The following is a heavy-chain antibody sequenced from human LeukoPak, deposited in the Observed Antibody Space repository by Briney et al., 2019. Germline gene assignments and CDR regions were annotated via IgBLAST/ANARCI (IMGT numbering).Heavy chain of an antibody. Sequence: GGSLRLSCAASGFTFTTYNMNWVRQAPGKGLEWVSYITSSSGTIYYADSVKGRFTISRDNAKDTLYLQMNSLRAEDTAVYYCARSWDIVVVVAGHWGQGTLVTVSS. D-gene: IGHD2-15*01. J-gene: IGHJ4*02. CDR1: GFTFTTYN. CDR2: ITSSSGTI. CDR3: ARSWDIVVVVAGH. V-gene: IGHV3-48*04.